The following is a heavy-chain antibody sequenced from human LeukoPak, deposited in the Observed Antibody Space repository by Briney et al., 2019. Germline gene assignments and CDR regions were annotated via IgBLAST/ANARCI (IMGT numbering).Heavy chain of an antibody. D-gene: IGHD5-18*01. CDR2: ISREGTNE. CDR3: AKDLGYSQGHGFGH. V-gene: IGHV3-30*18. CDR1: GFTFSNYA. Sequence: PGGSLGLSCAGSGFTFSNYAMSWVRQAPGEGLEWVALISREGTNEYYADSVKGRFTISRDNSKNSLYLQMNGLRVEDTAVYYCAKDLGYSQGHGFGHWGQGTPVTVSS. J-gene: IGHJ5*02.